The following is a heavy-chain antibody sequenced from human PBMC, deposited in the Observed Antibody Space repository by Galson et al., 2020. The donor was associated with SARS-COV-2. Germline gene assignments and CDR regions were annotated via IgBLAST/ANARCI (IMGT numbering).Heavy chain of an antibody. CDR1: SNSAA. D-gene: IGHD2-2*01. CDR2: TYYRSEWYN. J-gene: IGHJ6*02. Sequence: SNSAAWNWFRQSPSRGLEWLGRTYYRSEWYNDYGVSVKSRMTINPDTSNNQFSLHLNSVTPEDAAVYYCARDRGLPAAAANYYYSAMDVWGQGTAVSISS. CDR3: ARDRGLPAAAANYYYSAMDV. V-gene: IGHV6-1*01.